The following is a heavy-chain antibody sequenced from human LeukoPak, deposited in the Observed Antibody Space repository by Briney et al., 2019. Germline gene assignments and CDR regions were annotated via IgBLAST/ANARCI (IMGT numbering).Heavy chain of an antibody. CDR2: INPNSGGT. CDR1: GYTFTGYY. V-gene: IGHV1-2*02. CDR3: ARDLSGVGYSGSGTYGY. D-gene: IGHD3-10*01. Sequence: ASVKVSCKASGYTFTGYYMHWVRQAPGQGLEWMGWINPNSGGTNYAQKFQGRVTMTSNTSTSTVYMELSSLRSDDTAVYYCARDLSGVGYSGSGTYGYWGQGTLVTVSS. J-gene: IGHJ4*02.